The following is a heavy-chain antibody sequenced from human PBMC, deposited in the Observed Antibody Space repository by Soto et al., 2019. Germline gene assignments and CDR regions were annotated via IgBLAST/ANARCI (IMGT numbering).Heavy chain of an antibody. J-gene: IGHJ6*02. V-gene: IGHV3-33*01. Sequence: QVHLVESGGGVVQPGRSLRLSCGASGFTFSTYGMHWVRQAPGKGPEWVAVIWYDGSNKYYADSVKGRFTISRDNSKNTMSLQMNSLRAEDTAVYYCARIACTGGNCRPYSYYALDVWVQGTTVTVSS. CDR3: ARIACTGGNCRPYSYYALDV. CDR1: GFTFSTYG. CDR2: IWYDGSNK. D-gene: IGHD2-15*01.